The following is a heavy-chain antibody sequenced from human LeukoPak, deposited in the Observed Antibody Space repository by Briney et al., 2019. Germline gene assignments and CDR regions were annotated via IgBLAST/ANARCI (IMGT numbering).Heavy chain of an antibody. D-gene: IGHD5-18*01. CDR1: GYTFTGYY. Sequence: ASVKVSCKASGYTFTGYYLHWVRQAPGQGLEWMGWINPNNGGTNYAQKFQGRVTMTRDTSISTAYMELNRLRSDDTAVYYCARDPYSNYFDYWGQGTLVTVSS. J-gene: IGHJ4*02. CDR2: INPNNGGT. CDR3: ARDPYSNYFDY. V-gene: IGHV1-2*02.